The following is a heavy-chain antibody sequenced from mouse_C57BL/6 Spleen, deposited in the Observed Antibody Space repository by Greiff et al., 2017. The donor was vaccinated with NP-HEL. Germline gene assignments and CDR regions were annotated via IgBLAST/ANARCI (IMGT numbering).Heavy chain of an antibody. CDR3: AYYYGSSGYYFDY. CDR1: GYTFTSYW. CDR2: IYPSDSET. V-gene: IGHV1-61*01. D-gene: IGHD1-1*01. Sequence: QVQLQQPGAELVRPGSSVKLSCKASGYTFTSYWMDWVKQRPGQGLEWIGNIYPSDSETHYNQKFKDKATLTVDKSSSTAYMQLSSLTSEDSAVYYCAYYYGSSGYYFDYWGQGTTLTVSS. J-gene: IGHJ2*01.